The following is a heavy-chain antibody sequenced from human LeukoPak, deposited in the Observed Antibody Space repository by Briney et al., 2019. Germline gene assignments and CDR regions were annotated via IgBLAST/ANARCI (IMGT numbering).Heavy chain of an antibody. CDR3: ARVEYSSSLGWFDP. D-gene: IGHD6-6*01. V-gene: IGHV1-69*13. Sequence: ASVKVSCKASGGTFSSYAIRWVRQAPGQGLEWMGGIIPIFGTANYAQKFQGRVTITADESTSTAYMELSSLRSEDTAVYYCARVEYSSSLGWFDPWGQGTLVTVSS. CDR1: GGTFSSYA. J-gene: IGHJ5*02. CDR2: IIPIFGTA.